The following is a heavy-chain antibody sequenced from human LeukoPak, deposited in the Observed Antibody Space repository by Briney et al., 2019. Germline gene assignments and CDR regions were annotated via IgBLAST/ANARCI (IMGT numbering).Heavy chain of an antibody. D-gene: IGHD3-22*01. J-gene: IGHJ4*02. CDR3: ARDEYYYDSSGYLGY. V-gene: IGHV3-30*01. CDR1: GFTFSSYA. Sequence: GRSLRLSCAASGFTFSSYAMHWVRQAPGKGLEWVALISFDGSNKYYADSVKGRFTISRDNSKNTLYLQMNSLRAEDTAVYYCARDEYYYDSSGYLGYWGQGTLVTVSS. CDR2: ISFDGSNK.